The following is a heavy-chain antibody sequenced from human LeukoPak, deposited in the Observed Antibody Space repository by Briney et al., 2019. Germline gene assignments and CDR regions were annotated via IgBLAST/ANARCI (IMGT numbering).Heavy chain of an antibody. CDR1: GGPFSGYY. D-gene: IGHD3-3*01. CDR3: ARVRGYGYYYMDV. V-gene: IGHV4-34*01. CDR2: INHSGST. Sequence: PSETLSLTCAVYGGPFSGYYWSWIRQPPGKGLEWIGEINHSGSTNYNPSLKSRVTISVDTSKNQFSLKLSSVTAADTAVYYCARVRGYGYYYMDVWGKGTTVTVSS. J-gene: IGHJ6*03.